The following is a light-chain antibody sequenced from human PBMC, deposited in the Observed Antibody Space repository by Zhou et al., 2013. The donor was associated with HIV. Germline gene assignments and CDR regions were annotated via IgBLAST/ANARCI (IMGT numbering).Light chain of an antibody. J-gene: IGLJ1*01. CDR3: QSYDSSLSGYV. V-gene: IGLV1-40*01. CDR1: SSNIGAGYD. Sequence: QSVLTQPPSVSGAPGQRVTISCTGSSSNIGAGYDVHWYQQLPGTAPKLLINGNINRPSGVPGRFSGSKSGSSASLAITGLQAGDEADYYCQSYDSSLSGYVFGTGTYVTVL. CDR2: GNI.